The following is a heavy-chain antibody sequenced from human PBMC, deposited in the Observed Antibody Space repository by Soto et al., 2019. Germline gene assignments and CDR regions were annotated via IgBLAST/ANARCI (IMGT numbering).Heavy chain of an antibody. CDR1: GFTFSSYA. Sequence: QVQLVESGGGVVQPGRSLRLSCAASGFTFSSYAMHWVRQAPGQGLEWVALISYDGSNKYYPDSVKGRFTISRDNSKNTLYLQMNSLRPEDTAVYHCARDQGGTTLYYHGMDVWGQGTTVTVSS. V-gene: IGHV3-30-3*01. J-gene: IGHJ6*02. CDR2: ISYDGSNK. D-gene: IGHD1-7*01. CDR3: ARDQGGTTLYYHGMDV.